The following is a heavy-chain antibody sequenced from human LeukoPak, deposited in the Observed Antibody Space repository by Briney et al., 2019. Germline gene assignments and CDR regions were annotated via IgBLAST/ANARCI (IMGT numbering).Heavy chain of an antibody. CDR1: GFTFDDYA. CDR2: ISWNSGSI. Sequence: PGGSLRLSCAASGFTFDDYAMHWVRQAPGKGLEWVSGISWNSGSIGYADSVKGRFTISRDNAKNSLYLQMNSLRAEDTALYYCAKGYCSSTSCAGHHWGQGTLVTVSS. J-gene: IGHJ4*02. D-gene: IGHD2-2*01. V-gene: IGHV3-9*01. CDR3: AKGYCSSTSCAGHH.